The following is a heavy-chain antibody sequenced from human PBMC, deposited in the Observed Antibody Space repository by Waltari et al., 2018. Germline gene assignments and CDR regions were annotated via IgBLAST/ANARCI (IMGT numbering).Heavy chain of an antibody. V-gene: IGHV1-69*01. D-gene: IGHD5-18*01. CDR1: GGTFSGYA. Sequence: QVQLVQSGAEVKKPGSSVKVSCKASGGTFSGYAISWVRQAPGQGLEGLGGIIPIFGTANDAQKCRGRVTCTAEESTSTADMGLSSLRSEDTAVYYCASVGPRSAGYSYLDAFDIWGQGTMVTVSS. CDR3: ASVGPRSAGYSYLDAFDI. CDR2: IIPIFGTA. J-gene: IGHJ3*02.